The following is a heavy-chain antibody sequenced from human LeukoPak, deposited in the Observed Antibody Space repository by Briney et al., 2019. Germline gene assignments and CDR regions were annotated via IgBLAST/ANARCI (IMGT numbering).Heavy chain of an antibody. CDR3: ARRARGYCSSTSCSVFDY. D-gene: IGHD2-2*01. Sequence: ASVKVSCKASGYTFTSYYMHWVRQAPGQGLAWMGIINPSGGSTSYAQKFQGRVTMTRDTSTSTVYMELRSLRSDDTAVYYCARRARGYCSSTSCSVFDYWGQGTLVTVSS. CDR2: INPSGGST. CDR1: GYTFTSYY. V-gene: IGHV1-46*01. J-gene: IGHJ4*02.